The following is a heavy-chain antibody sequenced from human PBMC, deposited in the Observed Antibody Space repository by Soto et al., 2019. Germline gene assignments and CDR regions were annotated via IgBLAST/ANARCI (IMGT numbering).Heavy chain of an antibody. CDR1: GGTFSSYA. Sequence: QVQLVQSGAEVKKPGSSVKVSCKASGGTFSSYAISWVRQAPGQGLEWMGGIIPIFGTANYAQKFQGRVTITADESTSTAYMELSSLRSEDTAVYYCAREGYGRGYSGYYAPNDYWGQGTLVTVSS. D-gene: IGHD5-12*01. CDR2: IIPIFGTA. V-gene: IGHV1-69*01. J-gene: IGHJ4*02. CDR3: AREGYGRGYSGYYAPNDY.